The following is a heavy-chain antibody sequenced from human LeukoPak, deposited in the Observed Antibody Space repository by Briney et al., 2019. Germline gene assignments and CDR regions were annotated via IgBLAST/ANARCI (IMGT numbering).Heavy chain of an antibody. CDR2: IYYSGST. V-gene: IGHV4-59*01. CDR1: GGSISSYY. CDR3: ARLSGSWYYFDY. Sequence: SETLSLTCTVSGGSISSYYWSWIRQPPGKGLEWIGYIYYSGSTNYNPSLKCRVTISVDTSKNQFSLKLSSVTAADTAVYYCARLSGSWYYFDYWGQGTLVTVSS. D-gene: IGHD6-13*01. J-gene: IGHJ4*02.